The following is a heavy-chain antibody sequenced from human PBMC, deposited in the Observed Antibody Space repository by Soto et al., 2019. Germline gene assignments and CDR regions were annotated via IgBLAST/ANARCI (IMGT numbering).Heavy chain of an antibody. V-gene: IGHV3-11*01. J-gene: IGHJ5*02. D-gene: IGHD3-10*01. CDR2: ISNNANTI. CDR1: GFTFSDYF. Sequence: QVQLVESGGGLVKTGGSLRVSCVASGFTFSDYFMSWIRQAPGKGLEWLSYISNNANTIYYADSLRGRFSISRDNARNSLYLQMHSLRADDTAVHYGARGALRWIGAQNWFDTWGQGTLVTVSS. CDR3: ARGALRWIGAQNWFDT.